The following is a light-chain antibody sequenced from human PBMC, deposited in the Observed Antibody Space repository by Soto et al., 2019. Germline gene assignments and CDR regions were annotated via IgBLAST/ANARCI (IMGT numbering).Light chain of an antibody. CDR1: QSISGW. CDR3: QQYYSFSWT. Sequence: DIQMTQSPSTLSASVGDRVTITCRASQSISGWLAWYQQKPGKDTKLLIYKASSLEIGVPSRFSGSGTGTEFTLTISSLQPDDFATYYCQQYYSFSWTFGQGTKVEVK. J-gene: IGKJ1*01. V-gene: IGKV1-5*03. CDR2: KAS.